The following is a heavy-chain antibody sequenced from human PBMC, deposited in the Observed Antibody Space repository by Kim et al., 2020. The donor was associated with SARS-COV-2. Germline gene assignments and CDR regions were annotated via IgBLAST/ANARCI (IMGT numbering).Heavy chain of an antibody. CDR2: IYYSGST. Sequence: SETQSLTCTVSGGSISSGGYYWSWIRQHPGKGLEWIGYIYYSGSTYYNPSLKSRVTISVDTSKNQFSLKLSSVTAADTAVYYCARGASITIFGVVILGGAFDPWGQGTLVTVSS. J-gene: IGHJ5*02. CDR3: ARGASITIFGVVILGGAFDP. D-gene: IGHD3-3*01. CDR1: GGSISSGGYY. V-gene: IGHV4-31*03.